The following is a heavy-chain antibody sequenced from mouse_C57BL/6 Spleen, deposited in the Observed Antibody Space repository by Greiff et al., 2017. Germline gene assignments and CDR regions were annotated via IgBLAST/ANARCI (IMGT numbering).Heavy chain of an antibody. Sequence: QVQLQQPGAELVRPGSSVKLSCKASGYTFTSYWMHWVKQRPIQGLEWIGNIDPSDSDTHYNQKFKDKATLTVDKSSSTAYMQLSSLTSEDSAVYYCARDDDGYYRVDYWGQGTTLTVSS. CDR2: IDPSDSDT. CDR1: GYTFTSYW. V-gene: IGHV1-52*01. CDR3: ARDDDGYYRVDY. J-gene: IGHJ2*01. D-gene: IGHD2-3*01.